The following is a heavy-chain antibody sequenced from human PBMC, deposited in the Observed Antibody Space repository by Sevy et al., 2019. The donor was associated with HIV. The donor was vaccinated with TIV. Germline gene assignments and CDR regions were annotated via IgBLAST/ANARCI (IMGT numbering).Heavy chain of an antibody. CDR3: ITDRAYRGYDEEVINYYFYGMDV. D-gene: IGHD5-12*01. V-gene: IGHV3-15*01. CDR2: IKSEFDGGAI. Sequence: GGSLRLSCTASGFTFSSAWMSWVRQAPGKGLEWVGRIKSEFDGGAIDYAAPVKGRFTISGEDSKNTVYLQMNSLKTEDTAVYYCITDRAYRGYDEEVINYYFYGMDVWGQGITVTVSS. CDR1: GFTFSSAW. J-gene: IGHJ6*02.